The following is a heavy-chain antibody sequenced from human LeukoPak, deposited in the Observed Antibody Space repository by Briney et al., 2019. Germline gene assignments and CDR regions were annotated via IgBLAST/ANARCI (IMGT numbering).Heavy chain of an antibody. CDR2: ISGSGGST. D-gene: IGHD6-13*01. Sequence: GGSLRLSCAASGFTFSSYAMSWVRQAPGKGLEWVSAISGSGGSTYYADSVKGRFTISRDNSKNTLYLQMNSLRAEDTAVYYCETTMSSSWSPYHFHYWGQGTLVTVSS. V-gene: IGHV3-23*01. CDR1: GFTFSSYA. CDR3: ETTMSSSWSPYHFHY. J-gene: IGHJ4*02.